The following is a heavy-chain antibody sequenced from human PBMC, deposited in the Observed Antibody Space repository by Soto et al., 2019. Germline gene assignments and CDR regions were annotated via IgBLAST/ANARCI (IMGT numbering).Heavy chain of an antibody. CDR2: IYYTGST. CDR1: GGSISSDDYY. CDR3: ARDRSNSPDFFDF. J-gene: IGHJ4*02. D-gene: IGHD6-6*01. Sequence: SENLSLTCTVSGGSISSDDYYWSWIRQPPGKGLEWVGYIYYTGSTNYNPSLKSRVTISVDTSKNQFSLKLTSVSAADTAVYYCARDRSNSPDFFDFWGQGTLVTVSS. V-gene: IGHV4-30-4*01.